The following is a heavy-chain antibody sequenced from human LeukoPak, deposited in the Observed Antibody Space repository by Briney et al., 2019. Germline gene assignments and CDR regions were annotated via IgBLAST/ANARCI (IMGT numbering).Heavy chain of an antibody. J-gene: IGHJ4*02. CDR1: GGSIRSYY. Sequence: PSETLSLTCTVSGGSIRSYYWSWIRQPAGKGLEWIGRIYSSGSANYNPSLKSRLTLSVDTSKTQFSLTLSSVTAADTAVYYCARGGYYGSGSYFHFDNWGQGSLVTVSS. D-gene: IGHD3-10*01. CDR3: ARGGYYGSGSYFHFDN. V-gene: IGHV4-4*07. CDR2: IYSSGSA.